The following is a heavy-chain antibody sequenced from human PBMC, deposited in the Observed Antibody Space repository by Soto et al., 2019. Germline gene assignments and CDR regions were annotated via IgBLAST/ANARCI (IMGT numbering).Heavy chain of an antibody. V-gene: IGHV4-4*02. D-gene: IGHD2-21*02. CDR1: GDSISSDKW. Sequence: QVQLQESGPGLVKPSGTLSLTCAVSGDSISSDKWWSWVRQPPGKGLEWIGEIHHSGRTNYNPSLKSRVTILVWKTKNQVYLELTSMTDADTLVYYCARGGDWQFDYWGQGTLVTVSS. CDR3: ARGGDWQFDY. CDR2: IHHSGRT. J-gene: IGHJ4*02.